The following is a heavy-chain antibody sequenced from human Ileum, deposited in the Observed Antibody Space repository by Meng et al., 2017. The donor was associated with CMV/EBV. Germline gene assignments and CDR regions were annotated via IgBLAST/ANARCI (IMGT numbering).Heavy chain of an antibody. V-gene: IGHV3-21*02. Sequence: EVQLVESGGGLVKPGGSLRLSCTASEFSFSIYSMNWVRQAPGKGLEWVSSISTSSTYIYYADSLKGRFTISRDNAKNSLYLQMNSLRAEDTAVYYCAVESNAGYYFDYWGQGTRVTVSS. CDR2: ISTSSTYI. D-gene: IGHD4/OR15-4a*01. CDR3: AVESNAGYYFDY. J-gene: IGHJ4*02. CDR1: EFSFSIYS.